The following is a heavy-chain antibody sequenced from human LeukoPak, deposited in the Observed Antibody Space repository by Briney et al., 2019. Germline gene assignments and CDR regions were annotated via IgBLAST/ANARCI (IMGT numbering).Heavy chain of an antibody. CDR2: ISGSGGST. Sequence: GGSLRLSCAASGFTFSSYAMSWVRQAPGKGLEWVSLISGSGGSTYYADSVKGRFTISRDNFKNTLYLQMNSLRVEDTAGYYCAKSPVPYCSGGSCYGMDVWGQGTTVTVSS. CDR3: AKSPVPYCSGGSCYGMDV. CDR1: GFTFSSYA. D-gene: IGHD2-15*01. J-gene: IGHJ6*02. V-gene: IGHV3-23*01.